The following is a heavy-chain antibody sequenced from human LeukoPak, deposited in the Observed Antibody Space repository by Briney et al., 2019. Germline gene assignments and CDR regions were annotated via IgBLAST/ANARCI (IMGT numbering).Heavy chain of an antibody. D-gene: IGHD5-24*01. CDR3: AKDPMATSYFDY. CDR2: ISGSGGST. J-gene: IGHJ4*02. V-gene: IGHV3-23*01. CDR1: GFTFSNYW. Sequence: GGSLRLSCAASGFTFSNYWMSWVRQAPGKGLEWVSAISGSGGSTYYADSVKGRFTISRDNSKNTLYLQMNSLRAEDTAVYYCAKDPMATSYFDYWGQGTLVTVSS.